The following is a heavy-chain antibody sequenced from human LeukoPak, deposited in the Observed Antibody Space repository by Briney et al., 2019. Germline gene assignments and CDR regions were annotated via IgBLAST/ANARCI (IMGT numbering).Heavy chain of an antibody. Sequence: ASVRVSCKASGYTFTDYYLHWVRQAPGEGLEGMGWINPNSGGTSSAQKFQGRFTMTRDTSITTVYMEVAWLTSEDTAIYYCARADRLDGAPYLIGPWGQGTLVTVSS. J-gene: IGHJ5*02. D-gene: IGHD2-21*01. CDR3: ARADRLDGAPYLIGP. CDR1: GYTFTDYY. CDR2: INPNSGGT. V-gene: IGHV1-2*02.